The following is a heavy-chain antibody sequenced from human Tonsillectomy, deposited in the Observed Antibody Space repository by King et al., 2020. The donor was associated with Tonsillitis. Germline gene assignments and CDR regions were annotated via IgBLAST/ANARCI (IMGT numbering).Heavy chain of an antibody. V-gene: IGHV1-69*01. D-gene: IGHD2-2*01. CDR2: IIPIFDTA. CDR3: ARGYCSSTSCSYFDS. CDR1: GGTFSSYA. Sequence: GQLVQSGAEVKKPGSSVKVSCKASGGTFSSYAISWVRQAPGQGLEWMGGIIPIFDTANYAQNFQGRVTITAGESTTTAYMELSSLRSEDTAVYYCARGYCSSTSCSYFDSWGQGTLVTVSS. J-gene: IGHJ4*02.